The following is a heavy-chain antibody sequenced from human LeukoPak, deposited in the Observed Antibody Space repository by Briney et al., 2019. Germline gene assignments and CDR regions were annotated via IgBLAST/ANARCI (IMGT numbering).Heavy chain of an antibody. Sequence: SETLSLTCTVSGGSISGYYWGWIRQLPGKRLEWMGYFYNRGTTNYNPSLKSRITMSVDTSKNQFSLKLTSVTAADTAVYYCARDFKYYGSSGYYAFDIWGQGTMVTVSS. CDR1: GGSISGYY. V-gene: IGHV4-59*01. CDR2: FYNRGTT. CDR3: ARDFKYYGSSGYYAFDI. J-gene: IGHJ3*02. D-gene: IGHD3-22*01.